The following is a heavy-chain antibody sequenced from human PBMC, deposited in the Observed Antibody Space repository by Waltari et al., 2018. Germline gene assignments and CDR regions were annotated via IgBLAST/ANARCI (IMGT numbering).Heavy chain of an antibody. CDR3: ARDGEMYCSSTSCYYFDH. Sequence: QGQLVESGGGVVQPGRSLRLSCAASGFTFISYTMHWVRQAPGNGLEWVAVISYDGSNKYHADSVKGRFTISRDNSKNTLYLQMNSLRTEDTAVYYCARDGEMYCSSTSCYYFDHWGQGTLVTVSS. D-gene: IGHD2-2*01. CDR2: ISYDGSNK. CDR1: GFTFISYT. V-gene: IGHV3-30*04. J-gene: IGHJ4*02.